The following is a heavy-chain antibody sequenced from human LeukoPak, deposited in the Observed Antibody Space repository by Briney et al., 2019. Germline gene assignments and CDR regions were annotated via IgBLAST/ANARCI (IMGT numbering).Heavy chain of an antibody. CDR2: IIPILGIA. J-gene: IGHJ4*02. CDR1: GGTFSSYA. CDR3: ARRGGLSDFDY. Sequence: SVKVSCNASGGTFSSYAISWVRQAPGQGLEWMGRIIPILGIANYAQKFQGRVTITADKSTSTAYMELSSLRSEDTAVYYCARRGGLSDFDYWGQGTLVTVSS. V-gene: IGHV1-69*04. D-gene: IGHD3-16*01.